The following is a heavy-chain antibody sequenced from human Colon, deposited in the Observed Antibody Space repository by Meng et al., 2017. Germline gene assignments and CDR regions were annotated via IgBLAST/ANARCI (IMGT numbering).Heavy chain of an antibody. D-gene: IGHD6-19*01. CDR2: ISPSGYTI. J-gene: IGHJ4*02. Sequence: GESLKISCAASGFTFNSYEMNWVRQAPGRGQEWVSYISPSGYTIYYADAVKGRFTISRNNAKNSLYLQRTSLRAEGTGAYYCASDQSSGTSDVESGFDYWGQGTLVTVSS. V-gene: IGHV3-48*03. CDR3: ASDQSSGTSDVESGFDY. CDR1: GFTFNSYE.